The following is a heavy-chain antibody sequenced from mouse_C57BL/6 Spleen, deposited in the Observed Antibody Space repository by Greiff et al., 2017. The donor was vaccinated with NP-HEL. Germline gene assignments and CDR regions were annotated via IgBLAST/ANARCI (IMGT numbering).Heavy chain of an antibody. J-gene: IGHJ1*03. CDR3: TRGYGNSYGYFDV. CDR2: IDPEDGDT. Sequence: VQLQQSGAELVRPGASVKLSCTASGFNIKDYYMHWVKQRPEQGLEWIGRIDPEDGDTEYAPKFQGKATMTADTSSNTAYLQLSSLTSEDTAAYDFTRGYGNSYGYFDVWGTGTTVTVSS. V-gene: IGHV14-1*01. CDR1: GFNIKDYY. D-gene: IGHD2-1*01.